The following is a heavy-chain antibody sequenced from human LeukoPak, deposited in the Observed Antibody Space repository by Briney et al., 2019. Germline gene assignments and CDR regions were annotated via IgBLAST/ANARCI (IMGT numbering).Heavy chain of an antibody. D-gene: IGHD3-3*01. Sequence: ASVKVSCKVSGYTLTELSMHWVRQAPGKGLEWMGGFYPEDGETIYAQKFQGRVTMTEDTSTDTAYMELSSLRSEDTAVYYCATERASSKFWSGYWPPGYWGQGTLVTVSS. V-gene: IGHV1-24*01. CDR3: ATERASSKFWSGYWPPGY. CDR1: GYTLTELS. CDR2: FYPEDGET. J-gene: IGHJ4*02.